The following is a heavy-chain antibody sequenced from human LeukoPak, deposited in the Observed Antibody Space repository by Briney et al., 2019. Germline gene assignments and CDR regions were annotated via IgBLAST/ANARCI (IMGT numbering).Heavy chain of an antibody. J-gene: IGHJ5*02. D-gene: IGHD6-13*01. CDR3: ARARDSSRDNNRWYWFDP. CDR1: GFTFSHYA. Sequence: TGGSLRLSCAASGFTFSHYAMHWVRQAPGKGLEWVAVISYDASNKYYADSVKGRFTISRDNYKNTLYLQMDSLRAEDTAMYYCARARDSSRDNNRWYWFDPWGQGTQVTVSS. V-gene: IGHV3-30*04. CDR2: ISYDASNK.